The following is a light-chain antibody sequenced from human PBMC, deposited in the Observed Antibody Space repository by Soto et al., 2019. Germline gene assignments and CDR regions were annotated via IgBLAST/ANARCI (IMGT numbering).Light chain of an antibody. CDR3: QKYDSYCT. J-gene: IGKJ4*01. CDR2: KAS. CDR1: QSIRSW. V-gene: IGKV1-5*03. Sequence: DIQMTQSPSTLSASVGDRGTITCRASQSIRSWLVWYQQKPGKAPRLLIYKASSLESGVPSRFSGSGSGTEFTLTISSLHPADSPTYYCQKYDSYCTFGGGTKVDIK.